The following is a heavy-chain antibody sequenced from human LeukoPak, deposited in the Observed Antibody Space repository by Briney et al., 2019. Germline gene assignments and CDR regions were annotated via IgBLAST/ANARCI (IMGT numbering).Heavy chain of an antibody. CDR3: ARDGGLHTNFDY. CDR1: GFTFRNYW. CDR2: TKPDGTAE. V-gene: IGHV3-7*01. D-gene: IGHD2-15*01. J-gene: IGHJ4*02. Sequence: GGSLRLSCAASGFTFRNYWMGWVRQAPGKGLEWVANTKPDGTAEYYADSVRGRFTTTRDNANNFLYLQMNSLRGEDTAVYYCARDGGLHTNFDYWGQGTLVTVSS.